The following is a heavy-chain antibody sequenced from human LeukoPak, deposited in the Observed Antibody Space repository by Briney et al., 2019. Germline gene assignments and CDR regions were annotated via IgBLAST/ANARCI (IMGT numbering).Heavy chain of an antibody. D-gene: IGHD5-18*01. CDR3: ARGPGLAMGKGYFDY. J-gene: IGHJ4*02. Sequence: PGGSLRLSCAASGFTFSNYAMHWVRQAPGKGLESVAATSHDEGNKYYADSVKGRFTISRDNSRNTLYLEVNSLRTDDTAVYYCARGPGLAMGKGYFDYCGQGTLVTVSS. CDR2: TSHDEGNK. V-gene: IGHV3-30-3*01. CDR1: GFTFSNYA.